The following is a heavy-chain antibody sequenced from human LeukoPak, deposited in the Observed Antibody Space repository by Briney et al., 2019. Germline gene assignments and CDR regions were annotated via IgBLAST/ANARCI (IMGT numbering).Heavy chain of an antibody. CDR3: AKDIAPATGDYFDY. Sequence: GGSLRLSCAASGFXFDDYAMHWVRQAPGKGLKWVSLISGDGGSTYYADSVKGRFTISRDNSKNSLYLQMNSLRTEDTALYYCAKDIAPATGDYFDYWGQGTLVTVSS. V-gene: IGHV3-43*02. D-gene: IGHD1-14*01. CDR2: ISGDGGST. J-gene: IGHJ4*02. CDR1: GFXFDDYA.